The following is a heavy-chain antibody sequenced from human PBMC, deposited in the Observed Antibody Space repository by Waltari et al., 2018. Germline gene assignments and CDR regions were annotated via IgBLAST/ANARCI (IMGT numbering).Heavy chain of an antibody. D-gene: IGHD2-2*01. J-gene: IGHJ6*03. CDR2: IYYSGST. Sequence: QVQLQESGPGLVKPSETLSLTCTVSGGSISSYYWSWIRQPPGKGLAWIGYIYYSGSTNYTPSPKSRVTISVDTSKNQFSLKLSSVTAADTAVYYCARRKEGIVVVPAATYYYYYYMDVWGKGTTVTISS. V-gene: IGHV4-59*01. CDR3: ARRKEGIVVVPAATYYYYYYMDV. CDR1: GGSISSYY.